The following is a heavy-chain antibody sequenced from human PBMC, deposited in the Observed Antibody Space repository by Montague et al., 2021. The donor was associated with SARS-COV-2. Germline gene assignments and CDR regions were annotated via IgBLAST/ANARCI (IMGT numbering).Heavy chain of an antibody. V-gene: IGHV3-48*02. CDR2: ITSRTTTI. Sequence: SLRLSCAASGFNFSGYDMNWVRQAPGKGLEWISYITSRTTTIYYADSVKGRFTISRDNAKNSLYLQMNGLRDEDTAVYYCATDLCTTSGCSDDAFHIWGQGTMVTVSS. D-gene: IGHD2/OR15-2a*01. CDR1: GFNFSGYD. CDR3: ATDLCTTSGCSDDAFHI. J-gene: IGHJ3*02.